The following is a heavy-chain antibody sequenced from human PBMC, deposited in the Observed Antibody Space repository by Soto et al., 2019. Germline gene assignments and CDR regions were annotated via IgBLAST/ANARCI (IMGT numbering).Heavy chain of an antibody. Sequence: EVQLLESGGGLVQPGGSLRLSCAASGFTFSSYAMSWVRQAPGKGLEWVSAISGSGGSTYYADSVKGRFTISRDNSKNTLYLQMNSLRAEDTAVYYCAVLRFLEWLPSRRRQETPPDYWGQGTLVTVSS. CDR3: AVLRFLEWLPSRRRQETPPDY. CDR2: ISGSGGST. D-gene: IGHD3-3*01. J-gene: IGHJ4*02. V-gene: IGHV3-23*01. CDR1: GFTFSSYA.